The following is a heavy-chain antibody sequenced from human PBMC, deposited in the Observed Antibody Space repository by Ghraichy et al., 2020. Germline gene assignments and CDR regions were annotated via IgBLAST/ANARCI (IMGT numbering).Heavy chain of an antibody. CDR3: AKAWGYCSGGICPEYNWFDP. CDR2: ISGSGGTT. V-gene: IGHV3-23*01. CDR1: GFTFSSYA. Sequence: GGSLRLSCAASGFTFSSYAMNWVRQAPGKGLEWVSRISGSGGTTYYADSVKGRFTISRDNSKNTLHLQMNSLRAEDTAVYYCAKAWGYCSGGICPEYNWFDPSGQGTRVTVSS. J-gene: IGHJ5*02. D-gene: IGHD2-15*01.